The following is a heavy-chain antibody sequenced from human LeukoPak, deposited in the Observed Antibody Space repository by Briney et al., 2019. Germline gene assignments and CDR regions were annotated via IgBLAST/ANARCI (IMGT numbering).Heavy chain of an antibody. V-gene: IGHV3-21*01. J-gene: IGHJ4*02. D-gene: IGHD3-10*01. CDR1: GFTFSSYS. CDR3: ARDGFVWFGELPNPFDY. Sequence: GGSLRLSCAASGFTFSSYSMNWVRQAPGKGLEWVSSISSSSSYIYYADSVKGRFTISRDNAKNSLYLQMNSLRAEDTAVYYCARDGFVWFGELPNPFDYWGQGTLVTVSS. CDR2: ISSSSSYI.